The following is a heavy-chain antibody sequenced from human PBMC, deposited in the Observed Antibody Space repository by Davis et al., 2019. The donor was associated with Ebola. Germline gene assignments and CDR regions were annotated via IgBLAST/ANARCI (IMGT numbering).Heavy chain of an antibody. J-gene: IGHJ6*02. CDR3: ARGGITMMIVPRDYYYGLDV. Sequence: AASVKVSCKVSGYTFTSSDINWVRQATGQGLEWMGWMNPNSGNAGYAQKFQGRVTMSRDTSTSTAYMEMSRLRSDDTAVYFCARGGITMMIVPRDYYYGLDVWGQGTTVTVSS. V-gene: IGHV1-8*01. CDR2: MNPNSGNA. D-gene: IGHD3-22*01. CDR1: GYTFTSSD.